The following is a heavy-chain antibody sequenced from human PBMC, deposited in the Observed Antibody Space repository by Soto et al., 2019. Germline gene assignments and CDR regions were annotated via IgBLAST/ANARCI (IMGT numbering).Heavy chain of an antibody. CDR2: FDPEDGET. V-gene: IGHV1-24*01. CDR1: GYTLTELS. Sequence: ASVKVSCKVSGYTLTELSMHWVRQAPGKGLEWMGGFDPEDGETIYAQKFQGRVTMTEDTSTDTAYMELSSLRSEDTAVYYCATVYYYDPFNWFDPWGQGTLVTVSS. D-gene: IGHD3-22*01. J-gene: IGHJ5*02. CDR3: ATVYYYDPFNWFDP.